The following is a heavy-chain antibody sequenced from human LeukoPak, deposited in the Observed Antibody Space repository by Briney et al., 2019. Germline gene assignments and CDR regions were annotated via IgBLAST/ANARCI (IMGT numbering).Heavy chain of an antibody. Sequence: GGSLRPSCAASGFTFSSYWMHWVRQAPGEGLVWVSRINSDGSITNYADSVKGRYTISRDNAKSTLYLQMNSLRAEDTAVYYCLCLGTITSAGTGYWGQGTLVTVSS. CDR3: LCLGTITSAGTGY. CDR1: GFTFSSYW. D-gene: IGHD6-13*01. V-gene: IGHV3-74*01. J-gene: IGHJ4*02. CDR2: INSDGSIT.